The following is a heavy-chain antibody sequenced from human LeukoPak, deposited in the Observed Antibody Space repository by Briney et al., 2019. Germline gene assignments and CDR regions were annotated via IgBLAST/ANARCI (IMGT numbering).Heavy chain of an antibody. CDR3: ARDYGDYELWRY. D-gene: IGHD4-17*01. CDR2: IIPIFGTA. V-gene: IGHV1-69*13. Sequence: GASVKVSCKASGYTFTSYGISWVRQAPGQGLEWMGGIIPIFGTANYAQKFQGRVTITADESTSTAYMELSSLRSEDTAVYYCARDYGDYELWRYWGQGTLVTVSS. J-gene: IGHJ4*02. CDR1: GYTFTSYG.